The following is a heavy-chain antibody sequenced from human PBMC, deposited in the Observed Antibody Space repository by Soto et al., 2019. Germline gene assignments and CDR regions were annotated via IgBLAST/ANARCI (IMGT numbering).Heavy chain of an antibody. V-gene: IGHV4-4*07. CDR1: GGSLRSFY. CDR2: MYTTGIT. D-gene: IGHD3-16*01. Sequence: PSETLSLTCTVSGGSLRSFYWSWIRQPAGKGLEWIGHMYTTGITNYNPSLKSRVIMSVDTSKNQISLKMTSVTAADTAVYYCARGGGAMDVWGQGTTVTVSS. CDR3: ARGGGAMDV. J-gene: IGHJ6*02.